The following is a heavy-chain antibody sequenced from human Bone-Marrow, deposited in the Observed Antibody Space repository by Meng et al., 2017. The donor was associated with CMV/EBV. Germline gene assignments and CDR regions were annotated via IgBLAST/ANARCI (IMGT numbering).Heavy chain of an antibody. CDR1: GFTFSSYW. Sequence: GESLKISCAASGFTFSSYWMHWVRQAPGKGLVWVSRINSDGSTTTYADSVKGRFAISRDNAKNMVYLQMNSLRAEDTAEYYCASLGGEGYFQDYWGQGILVTVSS. V-gene: IGHV3-74*03. D-gene: IGHD3-22*01. CDR2: INSDGSTT. J-gene: IGHJ4*02. CDR3: ASLGGEGYFQDY.